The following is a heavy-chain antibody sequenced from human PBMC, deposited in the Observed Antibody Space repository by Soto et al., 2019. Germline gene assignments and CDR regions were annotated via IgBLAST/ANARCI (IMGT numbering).Heavy chain of an antibody. Sequence: GASVKVSCKASGNSFTTYYMHWVRQAPGQGLEWMGIINTSGGRTTYAQKFQLRDTMTRDTSTSTFHMELSSLTSEDTAVYYYEGLYHYDSSGYYDYWGQGTLVTVSS. CDR3: EGLYHYDSSGYYDY. J-gene: IGHJ4*02. V-gene: IGHV1-46*01. CDR1: GNSFTTYY. D-gene: IGHD3-22*01. CDR2: INTSGGRT.